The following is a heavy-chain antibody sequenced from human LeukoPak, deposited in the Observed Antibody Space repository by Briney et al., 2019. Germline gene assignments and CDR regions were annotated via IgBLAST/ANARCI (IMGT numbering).Heavy chain of an antibody. V-gene: IGHV4-61*02. J-gene: IGHJ1*01. Sequence: KSSQTLSLTCTVSGGSISSGSYYWSWIRQPAGKGLEWIGRIYTSGSTNYNPSLKSRVTISVDTSKNQFSLKLSSVTAADTAVYYCAIGDGSGSYYNPKQRGQLGKAEYFQHWGQGTLVTVSS. CDR3: AIGDGSGSYYNPKQRGQLGKAEYFQH. CDR1: GGSISSGSYY. D-gene: IGHD3-10*01. CDR2: IYTSGST.